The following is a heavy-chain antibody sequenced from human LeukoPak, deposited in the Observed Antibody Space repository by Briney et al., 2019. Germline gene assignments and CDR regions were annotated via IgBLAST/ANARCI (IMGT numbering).Heavy chain of an antibody. CDR3: AKLPARSSGWYHY. CDR1: GFTFSNYG. J-gene: IGHJ4*02. CDR2: IRYDGNNK. D-gene: IGHD6-19*01. Sequence: PGGSLRLSCGASGFTFSNYGMLWVRRAPGKGLDWVAFIRYDGNNKLYADSVKGRFTISRDNSKNTLYLHINSLRAEDTAVYYCAKLPARSSGWYHYWGQGTLVTVSS. V-gene: IGHV3-30*02.